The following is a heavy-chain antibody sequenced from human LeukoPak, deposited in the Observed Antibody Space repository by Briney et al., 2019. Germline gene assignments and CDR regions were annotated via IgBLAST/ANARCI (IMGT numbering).Heavy chain of an antibody. CDR3: ARAVLGGLGPLFDY. Sequence: PSETLSLTCAVSGGSISSSNWWSWVRQPPGKGLEWIGEIYHSGSTNYNPSLKSRVTISVDKSKNQFSLKLSSVTAADTAVYYCARAVLGGLGPLFDYWGQGTLVTVSS. V-gene: IGHV4-4*02. D-gene: IGHD3-16*01. CDR2: IYHSGST. CDR1: GGSISSSNW. J-gene: IGHJ4*02.